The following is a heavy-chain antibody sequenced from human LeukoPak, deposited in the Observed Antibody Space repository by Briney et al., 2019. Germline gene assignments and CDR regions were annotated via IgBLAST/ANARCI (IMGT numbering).Heavy chain of an antibody. D-gene: IGHD3-9*01. J-gene: IGHJ6*02. CDR3: ARDPSYYDILTSMTRDYKYYYYYGMDV. Sequence: GASVKVSCKASGYTFTGYYMHWVRQAPGQGLEWMGWINPNSGGTNYAQKFQGRVTMTRDTSTSTVYMELSSLRSEDTAVYYCARDPSYYDILTSMTRDYKYYYYYGMDVWGQGTTVTVSS. CDR1: GYTFTGYY. CDR2: INPNSGGT. V-gene: IGHV1-2*02.